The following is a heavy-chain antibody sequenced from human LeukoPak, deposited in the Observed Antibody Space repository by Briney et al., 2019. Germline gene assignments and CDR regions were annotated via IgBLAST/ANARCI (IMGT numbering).Heavy chain of an antibody. CDR3: GRVDDYGYYFFDF. D-gene: IGHD4-17*01. Sequence: PSETLCLTCTVSGGSISSYYWSWIRQPPGKGLEWVGYIYYSGSTNYNPSLKSRVTISVDTSKHQFSLKLSSVTAADTAVYYGGRVDDYGYYFFDFWGQGTLVTVSS. V-gene: IGHV4-59*01. CDR1: GGSISSYY. J-gene: IGHJ4*02. CDR2: IYYSGST.